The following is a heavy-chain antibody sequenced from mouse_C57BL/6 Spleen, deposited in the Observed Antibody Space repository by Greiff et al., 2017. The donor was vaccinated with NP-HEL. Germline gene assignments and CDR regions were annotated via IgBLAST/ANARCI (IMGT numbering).Heavy chain of an antibody. J-gene: IGHJ2*01. V-gene: IGHV5-17*01. CDR2: ISSGSSTI. Sequence: EVKVEESGGGLVKPGGSLKLSCAASGFTFSDYGMHWVRQAPEKGLEWVAYISSGSSTIYYADTVKGRFTISRDNAKNTLFLQMTSLRSEDTAMYYCARQKLLPFDYWGQGTTLTVSS. CDR1: GFTFSDYG. D-gene: IGHD2-12*01. CDR3: ARQKLLPFDY.